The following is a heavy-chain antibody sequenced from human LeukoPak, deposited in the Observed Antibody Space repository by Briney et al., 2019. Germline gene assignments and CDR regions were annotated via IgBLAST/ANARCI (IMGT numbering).Heavy chain of an antibody. CDR1: GFAFSTYA. V-gene: IGHV3-23*01. CDR3: AKARGSSVYDQFDD. Sequence: PGGSLRLSCAASGFAFSTYAMTWVRQAPGKGLQWVSTISTSGRATYYADSVEGRFTISRDNSKNTLYLQMNSLRAEDTAVYYCAKARGSSVYDQFDDWGQGTQVTVSP. CDR2: ISTSGRAT. J-gene: IGHJ4*02. D-gene: IGHD5/OR15-5a*01.